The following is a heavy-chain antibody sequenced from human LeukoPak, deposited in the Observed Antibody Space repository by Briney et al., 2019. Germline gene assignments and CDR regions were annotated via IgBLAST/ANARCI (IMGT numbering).Heavy chain of an antibody. Sequence: GGSLRLSCAASRFMFSKSWMHWVRQVPGKGRVWVARIYNDGSTTNYADSVKGRFTISRDNATNTLFLQMSSPRDEDTAVYYCAREKDDHGDPGPLDAWGQGDLVTVSS. CDR3: AREKDDHGDPGPLDA. J-gene: IGHJ5*02. CDR1: RFMFSKSW. CDR2: IYNDGSTT. D-gene: IGHD4-17*01. V-gene: IGHV3-74*01.